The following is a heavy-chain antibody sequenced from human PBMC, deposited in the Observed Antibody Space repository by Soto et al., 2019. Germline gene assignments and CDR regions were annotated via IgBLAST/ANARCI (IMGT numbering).Heavy chain of an antibody. J-gene: IGHJ4*02. V-gene: IGHV4-4*02. CDR3: ARVPGIVGATHFDC. CDR1: GGPISSTHW. Sequence: SETLSLPCAASGGPISSTHWWRWVRHPPGKGLEWMREMDHSGSTNYNPSLEGRDTISVDKSMCQSSVKLSWVTASDTAVYLCARVPGIVGATHFDCWAKGTLGTVS. CDR2: MDHSGST. D-gene: IGHD1-26*01.